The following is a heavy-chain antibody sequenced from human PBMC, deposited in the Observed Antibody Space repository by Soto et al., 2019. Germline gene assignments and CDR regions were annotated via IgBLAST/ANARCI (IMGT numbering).Heavy chain of an antibody. CDR3: ARDLGNCFDY. Sequence: QVRLVESGGGLVKPAGSLRLSCGASGFSFNDYYMSWIRQAPGKGLEWISYISGSGRTISYADSVKGRFIISRDNAKSSLYLHLNNLTAEDTAVYFCARDLGNCFDYWGRGTLVTVS. CDR1: GFSFNDYY. CDR2: ISGSGRTI. V-gene: IGHV3-11*01. J-gene: IGHJ4*02. D-gene: IGHD1-26*01.